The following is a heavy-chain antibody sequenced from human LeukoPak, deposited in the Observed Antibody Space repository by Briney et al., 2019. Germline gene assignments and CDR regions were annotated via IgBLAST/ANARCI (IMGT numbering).Heavy chain of an antibody. J-gene: IGHJ4*02. CDR3: VKDLSEIGHQTHWMATLDF. CDR2: SLANGSGT. V-gene: IGHV3-64D*06. Sequence: GGTLRLSCSASGFTFSRHAMHWVRQAPGKGLEYVSGSLANGSGTKYAASVRGRFIISRDNSKNTLYLQMSILRPEDTAMYYCVKDLSEIGHQTHWMATLDFWGRGTQVT. D-gene: IGHD5-24*01. CDR1: GFTFSRHA.